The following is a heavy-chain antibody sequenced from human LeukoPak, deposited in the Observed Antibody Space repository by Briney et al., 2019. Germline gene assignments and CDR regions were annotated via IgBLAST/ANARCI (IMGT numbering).Heavy chain of an antibody. J-gene: IGHJ4*02. CDR1: GFTFSSYW. Sequence: GGSLRLSCAGSGFTFSSYWMSWVRQAPGKGLEWVASIKRDGSEEYYVDSVKGRFTISRDNAKNSVYLQMNSLRAEDTAVYYCASTWNYLYFDYWGQGTLITVSS. D-gene: IGHD1-7*01. CDR3: ASTWNYLYFDY. CDR2: IKRDGSEE. V-gene: IGHV3-7*01.